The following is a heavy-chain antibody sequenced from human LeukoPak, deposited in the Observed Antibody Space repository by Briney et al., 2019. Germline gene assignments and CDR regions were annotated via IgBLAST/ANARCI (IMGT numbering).Heavy chain of an antibody. D-gene: IGHD3-10*01. CDR1: GFTFSSYG. J-gene: IGHJ4*02. CDR2: ISGSGGST. Sequence: PGGSLRLSCAASGFTFSSYGMSWVRQAPGKGLEWVSAISGSGGSTYYADSVKGRFTISRDNSKNTLYLQMNSPRAEDTAVYYCAKHKWFGEEDYFDYWGQGTLVTVSS. CDR3: AKHKWFGEEDYFDY. V-gene: IGHV3-23*01.